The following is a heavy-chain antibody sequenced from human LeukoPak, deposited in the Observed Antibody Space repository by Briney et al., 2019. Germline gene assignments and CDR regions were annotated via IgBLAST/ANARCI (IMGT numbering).Heavy chain of an antibody. CDR3: AREAIAVAGSTEFDY. Sequence: ASVKVSCKASGYTFTGYYMHWVRQAPGQGLEWMGRINPNSGGTNYAQKFQGRVTVTRDTSISTAYMELSRLRSDDTAVYYCAREAIAVAGSTEFDYWGQGTLVTVSS. J-gene: IGHJ4*02. V-gene: IGHV1-2*06. CDR2: INPNSGGT. CDR1: GYTFTGYY. D-gene: IGHD6-19*01.